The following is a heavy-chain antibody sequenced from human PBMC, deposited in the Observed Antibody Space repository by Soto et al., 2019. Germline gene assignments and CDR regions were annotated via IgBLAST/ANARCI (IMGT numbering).Heavy chain of an antibody. CDR3: ARIAASGRGWDV. CDR2: IKQDGSEE. V-gene: IGHV3-7*01. D-gene: IGHD6-13*01. Sequence: EVQLVESGGGLVQPGGSLRLSCVDSGFTFSSYWMSWVRQAPVKGLEWVGNIKQDGSEENYTDSVKGRFTISRDNAKNSMYLQMNSPRVEDPAGYYCARIAASGRGWDVWGQGTTVVVSS. CDR1: GFTFSSYW. J-gene: IGHJ6*02.